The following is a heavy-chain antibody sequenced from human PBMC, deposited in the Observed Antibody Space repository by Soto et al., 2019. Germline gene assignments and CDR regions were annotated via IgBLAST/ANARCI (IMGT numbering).Heavy chain of an antibody. D-gene: IGHD6-13*01. CDR3: VKKRGSSSTGFTGDAFDI. CDR2: ISSNGGST. J-gene: IGHJ3*02. CDR1: GFTFSSYA. Sequence: GGSLRLSCSASGFTFSSYAMHWVRQAPGKGLEYVSAISSNGGSTYYADSVKGRFTISRDNSKNTLYLQMSSLRAEDTAVYYCVKKRGSSSTGFTGDAFDIWGQGTMVTVSS. V-gene: IGHV3-64D*08.